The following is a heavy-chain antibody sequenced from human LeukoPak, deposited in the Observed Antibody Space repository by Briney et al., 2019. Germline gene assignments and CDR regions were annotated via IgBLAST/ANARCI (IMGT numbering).Heavy chain of an antibody. Sequence: PGGSLRLSCAASGFTFSSYAMSWVRHAPGKGLEWVSAISGSGGSTYYADSVKGRFTISRDNSKNTLYLQMNSLRAEDTAVYYCATHRPYYDILTGQRINYYYGMDVWGQGTTVTVSS. J-gene: IGHJ6*02. CDR2: ISGSGGST. CDR3: ATHRPYYDILTGQRINYYYGMDV. D-gene: IGHD3-9*01. CDR1: GFTFSSYA. V-gene: IGHV3-23*01.